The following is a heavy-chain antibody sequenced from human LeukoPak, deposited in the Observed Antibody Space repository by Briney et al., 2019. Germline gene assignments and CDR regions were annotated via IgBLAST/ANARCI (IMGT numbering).Heavy chain of an antibody. V-gene: IGHV3-30*18. J-gene: IGHJ4*02. CDR1: GFTFSTYV. CDR2: ISYDGSNK. Sequence: GGSLRLSCVASGFTFSTYVMHWVRQAPGKGLEWVAVISYDGSNKYYTDSVKDRFTISRDNSKNTLYLQMNSLRAEDTAVYYCAKGYTSSWYLPNFDYWGQGTLVTVSS. D-gene: IGHD6-13*01. CDR3: AKGYTSSWYLPNFDY.